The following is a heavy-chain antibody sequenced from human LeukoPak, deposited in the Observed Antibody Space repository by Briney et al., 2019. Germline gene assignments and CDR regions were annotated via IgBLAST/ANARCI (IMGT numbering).Heavy chain of an antibody. D-gene: IGHD3-22*01. Sequence: GGSLRLSCAASGFTFSSYWMSWVRQAPGKGLEWVANIKQDGSEKYYVDSVKGRFTISRDNSKNTLYLQMGSLRAEDMAVYYCARGGLTMIVHGAFDIWGQGTMVTVSS. CDR1: GFTFSSYW. V-gene: IGHV3-7*01. J-gene: IGHJ3*02. CDR2: IKQDGSEK. CDR3: ARGGLTMIVHGAFDI.